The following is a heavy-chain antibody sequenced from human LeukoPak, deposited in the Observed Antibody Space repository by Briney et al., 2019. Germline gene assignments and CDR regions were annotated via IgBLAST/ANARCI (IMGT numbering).Heavy chain of an antibody. V-gene: IGHV3-11*04. CDR1: GFTFSDYY. CDR2: ISDSGSTI. J-gene: IGHJ4*02. CDR3: ATTPSGWFQGPLSIFDY. Sequence: GGSLRLSCAASGFTFSDYYMSWIRQAPGKGLEWVSSISDSGSTIYYADSVKGRFTISRDNAKNSLYLQMNSLRAEDTAVYYCATTPSGWFQGPLSIFDYWGQGTLVTVSS. D-gene: IGHD6-19*01.